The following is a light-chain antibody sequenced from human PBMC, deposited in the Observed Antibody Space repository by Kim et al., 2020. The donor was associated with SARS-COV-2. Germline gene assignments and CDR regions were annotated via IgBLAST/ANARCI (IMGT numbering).Light chain of an antibody. Sequence: VSPGERATLSCRASQSVSSNLAWYQQKPGQAPRLLIYGASARATGIPARFSGSGSGTEFTLTITSLQSEDFAVYYCQQYDDWPPYTFGQGTKLEI. CDR1: QSVSSN. CDR2: GAS. V-gene: IGKV3-15*01. CDR3: QQYDDWPPYT. J-gene: IGKJ2*01.